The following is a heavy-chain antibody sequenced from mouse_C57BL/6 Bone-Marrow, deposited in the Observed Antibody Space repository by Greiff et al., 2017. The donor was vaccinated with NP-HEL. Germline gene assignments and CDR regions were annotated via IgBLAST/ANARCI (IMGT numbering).Heavy chain of an antibody. CDR2: IYPRSGNT. J-gene: IGHJ4*01. D-gene: IGHD3-2*02. CDR3: ARTQLRLQRYYYAMDY. Sequence: VQLQQSGAELARPGASVKLSCKASGYTFTSYGISWVKQRTGQGLEWIGEIYPRSGNTYYNETFKCKATLTADKSSSTAYMELRRLTSEDSAVYFCARTQLRLQRYYYAMDYWGQGTSVTVSS. V-gene: IGHV1-81*01. CDR1: GYTFTSYG.